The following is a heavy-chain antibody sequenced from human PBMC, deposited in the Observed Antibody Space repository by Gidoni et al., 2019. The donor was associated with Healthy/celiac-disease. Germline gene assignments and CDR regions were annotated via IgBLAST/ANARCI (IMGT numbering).Heavy chain of an antibody. Sequence: QVQLVESGGGVVQPGRSLRLSCAASGFTFSSYGMHWVSQAPGKGLEWVAVISYDGSNKYYADSVKGRFTISRDNSKNTLYLQMNSLRAEDTAVYYCAKEGYSGSYPFAYYFDYWGQGTLVTVSS. CDR3: AKEGYSGSYPFAYYFDY. CDR1: GFTFSSYG. J-gene: IGHJ4*02. V-gene: IGHV3-30*18. CDR2: ISYDGSNK. D-gene: IGHD1-26*01.